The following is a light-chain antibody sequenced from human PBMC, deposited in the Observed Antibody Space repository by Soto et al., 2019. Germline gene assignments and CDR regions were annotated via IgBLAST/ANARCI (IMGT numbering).Light chain of an antibody. J-gene: IGKJ1*01. Sequence: IQMTQSPSSLSASVGDRVTITCRASQSISSYLNWYQQKPGKAPNLLIYAASSLQSGVPSRFSGSGSGTNFTLTISNLQPEDFASYYCLQDYTYPWTFGQGTKGDIK. CDR2: AAS. CDR3: LQDYTYPWT. V-gene: IGKV1-6*01. CDR1: QSISSY.